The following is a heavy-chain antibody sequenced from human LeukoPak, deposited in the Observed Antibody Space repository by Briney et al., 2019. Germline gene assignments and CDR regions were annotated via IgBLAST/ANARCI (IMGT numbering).Heavy chain of an antibody. J-gene: IGHJ4*02. Sequence: GGSLRLSCAASGFVFSSYSMNWVRQAPEKGLEWISYISSSGSTIYYAASVKGRFTISRDNAKNSLYLQMNSLRAEDTAVYYCARSPRPVPAAIDWGQGTLVTVSS. CDR2: ISSSGSTI. CDR3: ARSPRPVPAAID. CDR1: GFVFSSYS. D-gene: IGHD2-2*02. V-gene: IGHV3-48*01.